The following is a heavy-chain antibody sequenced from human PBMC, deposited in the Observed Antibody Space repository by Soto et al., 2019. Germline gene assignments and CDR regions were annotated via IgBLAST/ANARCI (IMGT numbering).Heavy chain of an antibody. Sequence: GGSLRLSCAASGFTFSKHWMSWVRQAPGKGLEWVANIKEDGSEKYYEDSVKGRFTISRDNAKNSLYLQMNSLRAEDTAVFYCVKYSSSWYLSSYHYMDVWGKGTTVTVSS. CDR3: VKYSSSWYLSSYHYMDV. D-gene: IGHD6-13*01. CDR1: GFTFSKHW. V-gene: IGHV3-7*01. J-gene: IGHJ6*03. CDR2: IKEDGSEK.